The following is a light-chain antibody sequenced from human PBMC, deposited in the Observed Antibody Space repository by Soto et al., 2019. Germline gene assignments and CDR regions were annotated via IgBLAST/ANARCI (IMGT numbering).Light chain of an antibody. V-gene: IGKV1-9*01. CDR3: QQLNSYPLT. CDR1: QGISSY. CDR2: AAS. J-gene: IGKJ4*01. Sequence: DIQLTQSPSFLSASVGDRVTSTCRASQGISSYLAWYQQRPGKAPKLLIYAASTLQSGVPSRFSGSGSGTEFTLTISILQPEDFATYYCQQLNSYPLTFGGGTKVEIK.